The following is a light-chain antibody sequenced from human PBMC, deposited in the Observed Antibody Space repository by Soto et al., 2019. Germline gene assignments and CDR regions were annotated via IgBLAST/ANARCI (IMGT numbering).Light chain of an antibody. V-gene: IGKV1-39*01. CDR1: ESINRH. CDR3: QQSYTALPIT. J-gene: IGKJ5*01. CDR2: AAS. Sequence: DIQMTQSPSSLSASVGDRVTITCRASESINRHLNWYQQQPGKAPKLLIYAASSLQNGVPSRFRGGGSGTDFTLIIINLQPEDFATYYCQQSYTALPITFGQGTRLEIK.